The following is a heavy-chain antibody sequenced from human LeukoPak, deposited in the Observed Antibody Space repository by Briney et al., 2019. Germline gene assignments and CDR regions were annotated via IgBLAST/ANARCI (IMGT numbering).Heavy chain of an antibody. CDR1: GFSFNSDW. J-gene: IGHJ4*02. CDR2: IKHNESEK. D-gene: IGHD3-16*01. CDR3: TRRLDD. Sequence: GGSLRLSCAASGFSFNSDWMDWVRQAPGKGLEWVANIKHNESEKNYLDSVKGRFTISRDNAQNSLYLQMNGLRVEDTAVYYCTRRLDDWGQGTLVTVSS. V-gene: IGHV3-7*01.